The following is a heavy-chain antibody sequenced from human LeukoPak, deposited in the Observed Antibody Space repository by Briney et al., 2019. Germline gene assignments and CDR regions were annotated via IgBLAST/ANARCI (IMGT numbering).Heavy chain of an antibody. V-gene: IGHV5-51*01. J-gene: IGHJ6*03. D-gene: IGHD3-10*01. CDR2: IYPDDSDT. CDR3: TRPTYYYHSSGPNYYMDV. CDR1: GHTISEYW. Sequence: GESLKISCEGSGHTISEYWIGWVRQTPGKGLEWMGIIYPDDSDTRYSPSFQGQVTISADKSMNTAYLQWSRLEASDTAMYYCTRPTYYYHSSGPNYYMDVWGTGTPVIVSS.